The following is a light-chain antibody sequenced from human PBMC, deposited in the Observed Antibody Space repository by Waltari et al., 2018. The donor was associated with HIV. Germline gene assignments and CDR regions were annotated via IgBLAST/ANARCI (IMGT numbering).Light chain of an antibody. CDR1: TLGDTF. Sequence: SYDLAQPPSVSVSPGQTASITCSGATLGDTFASWYQQRPGQSPLLITYHDNRRPSGIPDRFSGSHSGNAATLTISETQAMDEADYFCQAWVSRTAWVIFGGGTKLTVV. CDR2: HDN. CDR3: QAWVSRTAWVI. J-gene: IGLJ2*01. V-gene: IGLV3-1*01.